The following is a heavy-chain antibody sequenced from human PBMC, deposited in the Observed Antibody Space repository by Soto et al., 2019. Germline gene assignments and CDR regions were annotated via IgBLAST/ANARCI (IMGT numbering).Heavy chain of an antibody. CDR3: ARSPRYCSGGSCYGDY. Sequence: GASVKVSCKASGYTFTSYGISWVRQAPGQGLEWKGWISAYNGNTNYAQKLQGRVTMTTDTSTSTAYMELRSLRSDDTAVYYCARSPRYCSGGSCYGDYWGQGTLVTVSS. V-gene: IGHV1-18*01. D-gene: IGHD2-15*01. J-gene: IGHJ4*02. CDR1: GYTFTSYG. CDR2: ISAYNGNT.